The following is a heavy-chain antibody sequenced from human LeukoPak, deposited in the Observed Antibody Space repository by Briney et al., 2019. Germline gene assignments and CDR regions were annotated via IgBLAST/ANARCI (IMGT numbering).Heavy chain of an antibody. CDR2: INSDGSST. J-gene: IGHJ5*02. CDR1: GFTFSSYW. D-gene: IGHD6-13*01. V-gene: IGHV3-74*01. Sequence: AGGSQRLSCAASGFTFSSYWMHWVRQAPGKGLVWVSRINSDGSSTNYADSVKGRFTISRDNAKNTLYLQVNSLRAEDTAVYYCARESYSSTWYNWFDPWGQGTLVTVSS. CDR3: ARESYSSTWYNWFDP.